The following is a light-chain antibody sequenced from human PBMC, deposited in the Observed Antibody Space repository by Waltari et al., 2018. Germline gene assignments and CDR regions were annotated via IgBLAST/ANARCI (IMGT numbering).Light chain of an antibody. J-gene: IGLJ3*02. V-gene: IGLV4-69*01. Sequence: QLVLTQSPSASASLGASVKLTCTLSSGYSSAVIAWLQQQPEQGPRSLMKVNSDGSHSKGDEIPDRFSGSSSGAERYLTISNLQSEDEADYYCQTGGHGTWVFGGGTKLTVL. CDR2: VNSDGSH. CDR1: SGYSSAV. CDR3: QTGGHGTWV.